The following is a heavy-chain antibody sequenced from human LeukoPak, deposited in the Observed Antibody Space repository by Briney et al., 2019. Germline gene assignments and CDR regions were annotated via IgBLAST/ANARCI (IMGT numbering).Heavy chain of an antibody. V-gene: IGHV3-48*04. CDR2: ISGSITSI. Sequence: GGSLRLSCAASGFTFSTYNMNWVRQAPGKGLEWISYISGSITSIYYAESVKGRFTISRDNAKNSLYLQMNSLRADDTAVYYCARERTTVVSGTTIGAYWGQGTLVTVSS. J-gene: IGHJ4*02. CDR3: ARERTTVVSGTTIGAY. D-gene: IGHD4-11*01. CDR1: GFTFSTYN.